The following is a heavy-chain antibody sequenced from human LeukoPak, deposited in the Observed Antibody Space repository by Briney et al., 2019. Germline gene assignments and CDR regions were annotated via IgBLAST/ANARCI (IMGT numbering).Heavy chain of an antibody. Sequence: SGTLSLTCAVSGGSMSSTKWWGWVRQPPGKGLEWIGEIYHSGSTNYNPSLKSRITLSIDKSENQFSLNLNSVTAADTAVYYCATSTVMNHYCFDYWAQGTLVTVSS. D-gene: IGHD1-14*01. CDR1: GGSMSSTKW. J-gene: IGHJ4*02. CDR3: ATSTVMNHYCFDY. V-gene: IGHV4-4*02. CDR2: IYHSGST.